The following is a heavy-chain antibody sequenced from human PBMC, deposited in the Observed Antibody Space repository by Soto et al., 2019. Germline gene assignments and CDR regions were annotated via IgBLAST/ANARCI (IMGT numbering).Heavy chain of an antibody. CDR3: AKRDSSGYYPTPIDY. V-gene: IGHV3-23*01. J-gene: IGHJ4*02. Sequence: PGGSLRLSCAASGFTFSNVWINWVRQAPGKGLEWVGPISGSGGSTYYADSVKGRFTISRDNSKNTLYLQMNSLRAEDTAVYYCAKRDSSGYYPTPIDYWGQGTLVTVSS. CDR2: ISGSGGST. CDR1: GFTFSNVW. D-gene: IGHD3-22*01.